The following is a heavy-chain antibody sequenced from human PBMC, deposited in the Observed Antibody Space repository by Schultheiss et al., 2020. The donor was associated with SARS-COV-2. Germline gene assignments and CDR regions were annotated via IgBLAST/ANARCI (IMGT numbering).Heavy chain of an antibody. V-gene: IGHV4-38-2*01. CDR2: IYHSGST. Sequence: SETLSLTCAVSGYSISSGYYWGWIRQPPGKGLEWIGSIYHSGSTYYNPSLKSRVTISVDTSKNQFSLKLSSVTAADTAVYYCARRDYDFWSGYSYWGQGTLVTVSS. CDR1: GYSISSGYY. D-gene: IGHD3-3*01. CDR3: ARRDYDFWSGYSY. J-gene: IGHJ4*02.